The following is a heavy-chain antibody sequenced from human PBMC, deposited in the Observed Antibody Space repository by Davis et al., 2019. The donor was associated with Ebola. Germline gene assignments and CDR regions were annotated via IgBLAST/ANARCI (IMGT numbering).Heavy chain of an antibody. J-gene: IGHJ3*02. CDR1: GFTFSGSG. CDR2: ISFDDGKTK. D-gene: IGHD2-8*02. Sequence: GGSLRLSCVASGFTFSGSGMHWVRQAPGRGLEWVADISFDDGKTKYYADSGKGRFTISRDNSKNTLDLQMNSLRPEDTAVYYCVKTRSNWWNDALEIWGRGTMVIVSS. V-gene: IGHV3-30*18. CDR3: VKTRSNWWNDALEI.